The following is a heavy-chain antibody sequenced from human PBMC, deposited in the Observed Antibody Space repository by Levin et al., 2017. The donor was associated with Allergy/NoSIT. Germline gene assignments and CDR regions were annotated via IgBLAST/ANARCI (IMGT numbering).Heavy chain of an antibody. V-gene: IGHV4-59*01. Sequence: GSLRLSCTVSGGSMKTYYWSWIRQPPGKGLEYIGYIHYSGSTNYNPSLRSRVTISLDTSKNQFSLNLRYVTAADTAVYYCARATHQTPNWFDPWGQGTLATVSS. CDR2: IHYSGST. CDR3: ARATHQTPNWFDP. CDR1: GGSMKTYY. J-gene: IGHJ5*02.